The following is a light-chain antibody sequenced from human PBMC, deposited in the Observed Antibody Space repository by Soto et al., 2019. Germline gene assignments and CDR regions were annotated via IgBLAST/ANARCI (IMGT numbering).Light chain of an antibody. J-gene: IGLJ1*01. Sequence: QSALTQPPSVSGSPGQSVTISCTGTSSYVGIYNRVSWYQQPPGTAPKLIIYGVNNRPSGVPDRFSGSKSGNTASLTISGLQAEDEADYYCSSSSSINTYVFGTGTKVTVL. V-gene: IGLV2-18*02. CDR2: GVN. CDR1: SSYVGIYNR. CDR3: SSSSSINTYV.